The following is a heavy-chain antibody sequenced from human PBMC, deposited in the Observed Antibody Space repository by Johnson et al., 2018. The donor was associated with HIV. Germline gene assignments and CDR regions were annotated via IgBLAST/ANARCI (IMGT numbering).Heavy chain of an antibody. D-gene: IGHD3-22*01. J-gene: IGHJ3*02. CDR3: AKDYYDSSGDAFDI. CDR1: QFTFSDYG. Sequence: QVQLVESGGGVVQPGRSLRLSCAASQFTFSDYGMHWVRQAPGKGLEWVAFIRYDGSNKYYADSVQGRFTISRDNSKNTLYLQMNSLRAEDTAVYYCAKDYYDSSGDAFDIWGQGTMVTVSS. CDR2: IRYDGSNK. V-gene: IGHV3-30*02.